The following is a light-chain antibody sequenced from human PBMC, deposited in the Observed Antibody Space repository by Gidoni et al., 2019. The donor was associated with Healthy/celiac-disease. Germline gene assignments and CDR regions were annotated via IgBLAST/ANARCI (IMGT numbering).Light chain of an antibody. V-gene: IGKV3-20*01. Sequence: EIVLTQSPGTLSLSPGERATLSCRASQSVRSSFLAWYQQKPGQAPRLLIYGASSRATGIPDRFSGRGSGTDFTLAISRLEPEDFAVYYCQQYGSSPLITFGQGTRLEIK. J-gene: IGKJ5*01. CDR1: QSVRSSF. CDR2: GAS. CDR3: QQYGSSPLIT.